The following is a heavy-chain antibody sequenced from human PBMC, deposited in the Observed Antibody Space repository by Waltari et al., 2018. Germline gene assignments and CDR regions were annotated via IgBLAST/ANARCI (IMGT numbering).Heavy chain of an antibody. J-gene: IGHJ3*02. D-gene: IGHD1-1*01. V-gene: IGHV1-24*01. CDR2: FDPEDAAT. CDR3: ATEGNRAQAFDI. CDR1: GYTLTELA. Sequence: VQLVQSGAEVKKPGASVKVSCKVSGYTLTELASHWVRQAPGKGLQWMGGFDPEDAATIYAQKFHVRVTMTEHTSTDTASMELSSLTSAYTAVYYCATEGNRAQAFDIWGQGTMVTVSS.